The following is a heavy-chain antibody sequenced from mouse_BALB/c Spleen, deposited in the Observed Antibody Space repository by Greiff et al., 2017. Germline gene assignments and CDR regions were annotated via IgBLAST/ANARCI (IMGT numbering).Heavy chain of an antibody. CDR2: IYPGNVNT. D-gene: IGHD2-10*02. J-gene: IGHJ2*01. CDR1: GYTFTSYY. Sequence: VQVVESGPELVKPGASVRISCKASGYTFTSYYIHWVKQRPGQGLEWIGWIYPGNVNTKYNEKFKGKATLTADKSSSTAYMQLSSLTSEDSAVYFCATYGNYDFDYWGQGTTLTVSA. V-gene: IGHV1S56*01. CDR3: ATYGNYDFDY.